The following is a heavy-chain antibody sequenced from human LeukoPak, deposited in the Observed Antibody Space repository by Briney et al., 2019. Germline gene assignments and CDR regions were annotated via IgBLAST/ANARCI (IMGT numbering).Heavy chain of an antibody. CDR1: GFTFSSYG. V-gene: IGHV3-30*18. J-gene: IGHJ4*02. D-gene: IGHD3-10*01. Sequence: PGRSLSLSCAASGFTFSSYGMHWVRQAPGKGLEWVAVIWYGGSNKYYADSVKGRFTISRDNSENTLYLQMNSLRAEDTAVYYCAKDLFYGSVWGGFDYWGQGTLVTVSS. CDR3: AKDLFYGSVWGGFDY. CDR2: IWYGGSNK.